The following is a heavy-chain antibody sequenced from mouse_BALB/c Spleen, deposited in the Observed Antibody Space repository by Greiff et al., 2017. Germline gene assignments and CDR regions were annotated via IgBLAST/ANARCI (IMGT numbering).Heavy chain of an antibody. CDR1: GFSLTSYG. D-gene: IGHD2-3*01. Sequence: QVHVKQSGPGLVAPSQSLSITCTVSGFSLTSYGVHWVRQPPGKGLEWLGVIWAGGSTNYNSALMSRLSISKDNSKSQVFLKMNSLQTDDTAMYYCARELDGYYYFDYWGQGTTLTVSS. V-gene: IGHV2-9*02. J-gene: IGHJ2*01. CDR2: IWAGGST. CDR3: ARELDGYYYFDY.